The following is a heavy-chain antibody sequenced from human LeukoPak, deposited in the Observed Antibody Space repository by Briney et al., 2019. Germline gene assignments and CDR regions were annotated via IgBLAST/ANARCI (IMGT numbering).Heavy chain of an antibody. V-gene: IGHV1-46*01. CDR2: INPSIGST. J-gene: IGHJ4*02. CDR3: ARGGTVTTAPIDY. Sequence: EASVKVSCKASGYTFTGYFMHWVRQAPGQGLEWMGVINPSIGSTSYTQKFQGRVTMTRDTSTSTVDMELSSLTFEDTAVYYCARGGTVTTAPIDYWGQGTLVTVSS. CDR1: GYTFTGYF. D-gene: IGHD4-17*01.